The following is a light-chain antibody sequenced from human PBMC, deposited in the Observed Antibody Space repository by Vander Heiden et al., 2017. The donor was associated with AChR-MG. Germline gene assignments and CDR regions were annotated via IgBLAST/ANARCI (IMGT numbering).Light chain of an antibody. CDR3: RQGKHLPRT. J-gene: IGKJ1*01. V-gene: IGKV2-29*02. CDR1: QSLLHTTGENF. CDR2: EVS. Sequence: DAVMTQTPLFLSVTPGKPASISCKSSQSLLHTTGENFLHCYFQRPGQSPQLLIYEVSSRSSGVPDRFSGSGSGTDFTLTISRVEAEDVGIYYCRQGKHLPRTFGQGTKVEI.